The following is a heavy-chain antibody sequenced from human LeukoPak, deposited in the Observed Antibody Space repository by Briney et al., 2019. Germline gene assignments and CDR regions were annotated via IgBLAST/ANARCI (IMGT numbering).Heavy chain of an antibody. Sequence: PGGSLRLSCAASRFTFSDYYMSWIRQAPGKGLEWVSYISSSSSYTNYADSVKGRFTISRDNAKNSLYLQMNSLRAEDTAVYYCARKLSGWFYFDHWGQGTLVTVSS. D-gene: IGHD6-19*01. CDR1: RFTFSDYY. V-gene: IGHV3-11*03. CDR3: ARKLSGWFYFDH. J-gene: IGHJ4*02. CDR2: ISSSSSYT.